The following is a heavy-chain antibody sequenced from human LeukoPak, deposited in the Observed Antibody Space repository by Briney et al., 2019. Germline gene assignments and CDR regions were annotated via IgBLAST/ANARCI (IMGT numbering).Heavy chain of an antibody. CDR1: GGSISSYY. Sequence: SETLSLTCTVSGGSISSYYWSWIRQPPGKRLEWIGYIYTSGSTNYNPSPKSRVTISVDTSKNQFSLKLSSVTAADTAVYYCARHVTGDGYNPLYFDYWGQGTLVTVSS. CDR3: ARHVTGDGYNPLYFDY. J-gene: IGHJ4*02. V-gene: IGHV4-4*09. D-gene: IGHD5-24*01. CDR2: IYTSGST.